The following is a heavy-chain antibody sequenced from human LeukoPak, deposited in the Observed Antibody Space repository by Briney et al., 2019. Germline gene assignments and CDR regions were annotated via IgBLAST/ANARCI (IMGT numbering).Heavy chain of an antibody. J-gene: IGHJ4*02. CDR2: ISGYNGNT. V-gene: IGHV1-18*01. Sequence: GASVKVSCKASGYTFTTYGISWVRQAPGQGLEWMGWISGYNGNTNYAQKCRGRVTMTTDTSTSTAYMELRSLRSDDTAVYYCARASAQWSDYWGQGTLVTVSS. D-gene: IGHD2-15*01. CDR1: GYTFTTYG. CDR3: ARASAQWSDY.